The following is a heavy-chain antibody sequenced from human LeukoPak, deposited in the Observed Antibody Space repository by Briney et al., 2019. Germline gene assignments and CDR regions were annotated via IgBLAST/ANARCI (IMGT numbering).Heavy chain of an antibody. CDR2: INPNSGGT. J-gene: IGHJ3*02. V-gene: IGHV1-2*04. Sequence: ASVKVSCKASGYTFTGYYMHWVRQASGQGLEWMGWINPNSGGTNYAQKFQGWVTMTRDTSISTAYMELSRLRSDDTAVYYCARAVAGTVSLDAFDIWGQGTMVTVSS. D-gene: IGHD6-19*01. CDR3: ARAVAGTVSLDAFDI. CDR1: GYTFTGYY.